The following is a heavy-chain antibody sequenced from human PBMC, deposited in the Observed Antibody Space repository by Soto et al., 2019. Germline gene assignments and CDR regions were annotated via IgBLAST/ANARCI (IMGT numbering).Heavy chain of an antibody. J-gene: IGHJ5*02. Sequence: SETLSLTCAVSGYSISSGYYWGWIRQPPGKGLEWIGSIYHSGSTYYNPSLKSRVTISVDTSKNQFSLKLSSVTAADTAVYYCARGHVDTATNWFDTWGQGTLVTVSS. CDR1: GYSISSGYY. CDR2: IYHSGST. V-gene: IGHV4-38-2*01. CDR3: ARGHVDTATNWFDT. D-gene: IGHD5-18*01.